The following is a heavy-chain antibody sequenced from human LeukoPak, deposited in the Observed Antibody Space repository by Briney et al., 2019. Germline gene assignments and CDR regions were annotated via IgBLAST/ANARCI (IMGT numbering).Heavy chain of an antibody. J-gene: IGHJ4*02. CDR1: GFTFSSYA. CDR3: ARGGYFDWLLSHSDY. V-gene: IGHV3-30*04. D-gene: IGHD3-9*01. CDR2: ISYDGSNK. Sequence: GGSLRLSCAASGFTFSSYAMHWVRQAPGKGLEWVAVISYDGSNKYYADSVKGRFTISRDNSKNTLYLQMNSRRAEDTAVYYCARGGYFDWLLSHSDYWGQGTLVTVSS.